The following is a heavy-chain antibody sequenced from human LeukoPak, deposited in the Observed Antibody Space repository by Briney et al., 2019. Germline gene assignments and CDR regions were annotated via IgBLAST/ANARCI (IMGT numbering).Heavy chain of an antibody. CDR2: IIPIFGTA. J-gene: IGHJ4*02. CDR3: ARDSRYYYDSSGPAGY. CDR1: GCTFSSYA. D-gene: IGHD3-22*01. Sequence: SVKVSCKASGCTFSSYAISWVRQAPGQGHEWMGRIIPIFGTANHAQKFQGRVTITTDESTCTAYVELSSLRSEDTAVYYCARDSRYYYDSSGPAGYWGQGTLVTVSS. V-gene: IGHV1-69*05.